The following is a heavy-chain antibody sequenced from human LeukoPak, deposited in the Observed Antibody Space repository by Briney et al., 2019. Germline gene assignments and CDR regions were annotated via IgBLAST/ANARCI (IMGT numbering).Heavy chain of an antibody. V-gene: IGHV3-30*02. CDR1: AFTFSSYG. CDR2: IRYDGVNK. CDR3: ARGGSYLSAFDI. Sequence: PGGSLRLSCAASAFTFSSYGMHWVRQTPGKGLEWVAFIRYDGVNKYYADSVKGRFTISRDNSKNTLYLQMNSLRAEDTAVYYCARGGSYLSAFDIWGQGTMVTVSS. D-gene: IGHD1-26*01. J-gene: IGHJ3*02.